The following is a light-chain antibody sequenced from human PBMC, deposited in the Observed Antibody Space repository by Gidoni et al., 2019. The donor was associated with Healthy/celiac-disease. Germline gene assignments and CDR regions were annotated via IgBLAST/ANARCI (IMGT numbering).Light chain of an antibody. J-gene: IGKJ1*01. V-gene: IGKV1-39*01. Sequence: DIQMTQSPSSLSASGGDRVTITCRASQSISSYLNWYQQKPGKAPKLLIYAASSLQSGVPSRFSGSGSGTDFTLPISSLQPEDFATYYCQQSYSTPWTFGQGTKVEIK. CDR2: AAS. CDR1: QSISSY. CDR3: QQSYSTPWT.